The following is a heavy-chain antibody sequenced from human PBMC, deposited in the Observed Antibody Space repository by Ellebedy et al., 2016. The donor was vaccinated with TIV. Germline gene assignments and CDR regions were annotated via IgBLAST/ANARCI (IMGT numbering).Heavy chain of an antibody. Sequence: AASVKVSCKASGYTFNSYAMHWVRQAPGQRLEWMGWINAGNGNTKYSQKFQGRVTITRDTSASTAYMDLSSLISEDTAVYYCARELPPLAGMEGFDPWGQGTLVTVSS. V-gene: IGHV1-3*01. CDR2: INAGNGNT. J-gene: IGHJ5*02. CDR1: GYTFNSYA. D-gene: IGHD1-1*01. CDR3: ARELPPLAGMEGFDP.